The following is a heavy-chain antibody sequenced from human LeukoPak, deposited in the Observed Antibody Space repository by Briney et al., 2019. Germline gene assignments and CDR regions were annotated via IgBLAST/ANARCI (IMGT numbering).Heavy chain of an antibody. Sequence: PGGSLRLSCAASGFTVSSNYMSWVRQPPGKGLEWVSVIYSGGSTYYADSVKGRFTISRDNSKNTLYLQMNSLRAEDTAVYYCARVSSSSGWYVGFDYWGQGTLVTVSS. D-gene: IGHD6-19*01. J-gene: IGHJ4*02. CDR3: ARVSSSSGWYVGFDY. CDR1: GFTVSSNY. V-gene: IGHV3-66*01. CDR2: IYSGGST.